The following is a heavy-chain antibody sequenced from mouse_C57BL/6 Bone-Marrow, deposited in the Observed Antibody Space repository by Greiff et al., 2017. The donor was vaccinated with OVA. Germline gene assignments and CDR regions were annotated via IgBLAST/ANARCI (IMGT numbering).Heavy chain of an antibody. D-gene: IGHD1-1*01. V-gene: IGHV1-19*01. CDR3: ARNGTTVVAPYAMDY. CDR1: GYTFTDYY. CDR2: INPYNGGT. J-gene: IGHJ4*01. Sequence: EVKLVESGPVLVKPGASVKMSCKASGYTFTDYYMNWVKQSHGKSLEWIGVINPYNGGTSYNQKFKGKATLTVDKSSSTAYMELNSLTSEDSAVYYCARNGTTVVAPYAMDYWGQGTSVTVSS.